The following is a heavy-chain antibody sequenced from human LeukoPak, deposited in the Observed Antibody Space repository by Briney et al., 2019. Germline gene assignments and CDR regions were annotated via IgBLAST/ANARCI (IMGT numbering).Heavy chain of an antibody. CDR2: ISYDGSNK. Sequence: GGSLRLSCAASGFTFSSYAMHWVRQAPGKGLEWVAVISYDGSNKYYADSVKGRFTISRDNSKNTLYLQMNSLRAEDTAVYYCASRAGSGWTRVYFDYWGQGTLVTVSS. J-gene: IGHJ4*02. CDR1: GFTFSSYA. CDR3: ASRAGSGWTRVYFDY. V-gene: IGHV3-30-3*01. D-gene: IGHD6-19*01.